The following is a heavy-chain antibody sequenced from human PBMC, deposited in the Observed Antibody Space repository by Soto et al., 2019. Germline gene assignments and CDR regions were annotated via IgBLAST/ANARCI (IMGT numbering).Heavy chain of an antibody. CDR3: ARTDIVVVPAAMRGSPYYYYYYMDV. D-gene: IGHD2-2*01. CDR2: ISSSGSTI. J-gene: IGHJ6*03. V-gene: IGHV3-11*01. Sequence: GGSLRLSCAASGFTFSDYYMSWIRQAPGKGLEWVSYISSSGSTIYYADSVKGRFTISRDNAKNSLYLQMNSLRAEDTAVYYCARTDIVVVPAAMRGSPYYYYYYMDVWGKGTTVTVSS. CDR1: GFTFSDYY.